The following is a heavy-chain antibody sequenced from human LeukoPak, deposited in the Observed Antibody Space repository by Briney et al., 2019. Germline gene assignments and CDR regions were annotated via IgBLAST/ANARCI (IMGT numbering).Heavy chain of an antibody. CDR3: ATRGRYCSSTSCYYYYGMDV. Sequence: GSVKVSCKVSGYTLTELSMHWVRQAPGKGLEWMGGFDPEDGETIYAQKFQGRVTMTEGTSTDTAYMELSSLRSEDTAVYYCATRGRYCSSTSCYYYYGMDVWGQGTTVTVSS. D-gene: IGHD2-2*01. V-gene: IGHV1-24*01. CDR1: GYTLTELS. CDR2: FDPEDGET. J-gene: IGHJ6*02.